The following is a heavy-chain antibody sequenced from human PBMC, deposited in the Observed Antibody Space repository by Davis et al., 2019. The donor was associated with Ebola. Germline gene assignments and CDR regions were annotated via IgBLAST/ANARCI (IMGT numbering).Heavy chain of an antibody. CDR3: ARGGDSSGWLSGWFDP. V-gene: IGHV4-59*01. CDR1: GGSISSYY. J-gene: IGHJ5*02. Sequence: MPSETLSLTCTVSGGSISSYYWSWIRQPPGKGLEWIGYIYYSGSTNYNPSLKSRVTISVDTSKNQFSLKLSSVTAADTAVYYCARGGDSSGWLSGWFDPWGQGTLVTVSS. D-gene: IGHD6-19*01. CDR2: IYYSGST.